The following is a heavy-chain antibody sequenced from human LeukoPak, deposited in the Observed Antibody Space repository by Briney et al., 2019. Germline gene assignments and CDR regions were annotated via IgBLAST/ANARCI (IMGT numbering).Heavy chain of an antibody. CDR2: IKEDGSQK. CDR1: GFTFSNYW. CDR3: ARGLNTSPGVDD. V-gene: IGHV3-7*01. Sequence: GGSLRLSCAASGFTFSNYWMNWVRQAPGKGLEWVANIKEDGSQKYYVDSVKGRFTSSRDNAKNSVYLQMSSLRDEDTAVYYCARGLNTSPGVDDWGQGTLVVVSS. J-gene: IGHJ4*02. D-gene: IGHD3-16*01.